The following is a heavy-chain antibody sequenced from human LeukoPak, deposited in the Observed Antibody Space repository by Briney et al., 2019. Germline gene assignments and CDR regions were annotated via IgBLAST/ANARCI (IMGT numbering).Heavy chain of an antibody. Sequence: GGSLRLSCAASGFTFSSYWMSWVRQAPGKGLEWVANIKQDGSEKYYVDSVKGRFTISRDNAKNSPYLQMNSLRAEDTAVYYCARASRYYYGSGRDYWGQGTLVTVSS. CDR2: IKQDGSEK. D-gene: IGHD3-10*01. V-gene: IGHV3-7*03. J-gene: IGHJ4*02. CDR3: ARASRYYYGSGRDY. CDR1: GFTFSSYW.